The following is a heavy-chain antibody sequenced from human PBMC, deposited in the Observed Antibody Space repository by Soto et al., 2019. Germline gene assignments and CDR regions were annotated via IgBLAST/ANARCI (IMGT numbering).Heavy chain of an antibody. D-gene: IGHD3-3*01. V-gene: IGHV1-69*01. CDR3: ARTTADYDFLRRTGKAPYEGYHGMDF. CDR1: GGSFSSYA. Sequence: QVQLVQSGAEVKKPGSSVKVSCKTSGGSFSSYAITWVRQAPGQGLEWMGGIIPIFGTANYAQKFQGRVTINADESSSTAYMELNSLRSEDTAVYYCARTTADYDFLRRTGKAPYEGYHGMDFWGQGATVTVSS. J-gene: IGHJ6*02. CDR2: IIPIFGTA.